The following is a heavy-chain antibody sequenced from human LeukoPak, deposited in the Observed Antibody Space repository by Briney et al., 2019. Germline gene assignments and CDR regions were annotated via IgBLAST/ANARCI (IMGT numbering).Heavy chain of an antibody. CDR2: INGGNGNT. Sequence: ASVKVSCKASGYTFTSYAMHWVRQAPGQRLEWVGWINGGNGNTKYSQKFQGRVTITRDTSASTAYMELSSLRSEDTAVYYCARDLGYCSSTSCFNWFDPWGQGTLVTVSS. J-gene: IGHJ5*02. CDR1: GYTFTSYA. V-gene: IGHV1-3*01. D-gene: IGHD2-2*01. CDR3: ARDLGYCSSTSCFNWFDP.